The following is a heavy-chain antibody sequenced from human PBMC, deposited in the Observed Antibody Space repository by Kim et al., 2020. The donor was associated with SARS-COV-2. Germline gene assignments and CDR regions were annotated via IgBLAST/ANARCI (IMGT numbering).Heavy chain of an antibody. D-gene: IGHD1-26*01. CDR3: TTGVAMGVPSWFDP. V-gene: IGHV1-24*01. J-gene: IGHJ5*02. Sequence: AQEFPGRVTMTEDTSTDTAYMELSSLRSEDTAVYYCTTGVAMGVPSWFDPWGQGTLVTVSS.